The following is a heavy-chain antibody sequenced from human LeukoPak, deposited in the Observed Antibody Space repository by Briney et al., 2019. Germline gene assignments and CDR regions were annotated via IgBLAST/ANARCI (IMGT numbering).Heavy chain of an antibody. CDR3: ARRDDSKAFDY. CDR1: GYSFTTSW. J-gene: IGHJ4*02. V-gene: IGHV5-51*01. CDR2: IYPADSNT. D-gene: IGHD3-22*01. Sequence: GESLKISCQGSGYSFTTSWIGWVRQMPGKGLERMGLIYPADSNTRYSPSFQGQITISADKSINTAYLQWSSLKASDTAMYYCARRDDSKAFDYWGQGTLVTVSS.